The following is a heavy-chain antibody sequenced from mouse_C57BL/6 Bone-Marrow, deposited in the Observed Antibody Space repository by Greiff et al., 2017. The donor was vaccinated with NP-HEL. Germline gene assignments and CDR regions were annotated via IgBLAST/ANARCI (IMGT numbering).Heavy chain of an antibody. Sequence: VQLQQSGPELVKPGASVKISCKASGYAFSSSWMNWVKQRPGKGLEWIGRIYPGDGDTNYNGKFKGKATMTADKASSTAYMQLSSLTSEDSSVSCRARGLIWYFDYWGQGTTLTVSS. CDR3: ARGLIWYFDY. D-gene: IGHD2-1*01. CDR1: GYAFSSSW. V-gene: IGHV1-82*01. CDR2: IYPGDGDT. J-gene: IGHJ2*01.